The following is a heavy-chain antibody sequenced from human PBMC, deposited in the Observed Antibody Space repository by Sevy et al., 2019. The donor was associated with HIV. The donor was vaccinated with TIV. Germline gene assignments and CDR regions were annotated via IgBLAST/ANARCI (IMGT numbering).Heavy chain of an antibody. CDR2: ISGSGDNT. CDR3: AKCLYKRIDADYYHYMDV. J-gene: IGHJ6*03. D-gene: IGHD3-16*01. V-gene: IGHV3-23*01. CDR1: AFTFSSYA. Sequence: GGSLRLSCAASAFTFSSYAMSWVRQAPGKGLEWVSSISGSGDNTFYADSAKGRFTISRDNSKNTLYLQMNSLRAEDTAVYYCAKCLYKRIDADYYHYMDVWGKGTTVTVSS.